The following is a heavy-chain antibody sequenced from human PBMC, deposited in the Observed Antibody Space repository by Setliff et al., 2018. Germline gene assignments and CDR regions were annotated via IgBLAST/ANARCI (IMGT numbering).Heavy chain of an antibody. J-gene: IGHJ3*02. CDR1: GYTFRNYA. CDR3: ARTSAFDI. Sequence: ASVKVSCKASGYTFRNYAFAWVRQAPGQGLEWVGWINPDSGVTNYTHEFQGRVTMTRDTSINTAYLELSRLRSDDTAVYYCARTSAFDIWGQGTMVTVSS. V-gene: IGHV1-2*07. CDR2: INPDSGVT.